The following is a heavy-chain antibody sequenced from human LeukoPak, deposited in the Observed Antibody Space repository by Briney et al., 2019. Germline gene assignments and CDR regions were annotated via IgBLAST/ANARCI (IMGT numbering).Heavy chain of an antibody. CDR1: GLPFSTYW. CDR2: IKKDGSEK. Sequence: GGSLRLSCAASGLPFSTYWMSWVRQAPGKGLEWVDNIKKDGSEKYYVDSVKGRFTISRDNAKNSLYLQMNSLRAEDTAVYYCASQSSGLFAYWGQGTLVTVSS. J-gene: IGHJ4*02. V-gene: IGHV3-7*05. CDR3: ASQSSGLFAY. D-gene: IGHD3-10*01.